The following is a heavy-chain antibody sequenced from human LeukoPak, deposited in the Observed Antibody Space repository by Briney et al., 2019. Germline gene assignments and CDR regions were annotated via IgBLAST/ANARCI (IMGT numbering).Heavy chain of an antibody. CDR2: ISGSGGST. CDR1: GFTFSSYA. CDR3: AKEGVKVRYSIAAAGAEMDY. Sequence: PGGSLRLSCAASGFTFSSYAMSWVRQAPGKGLEWVSAISGSGGSTYYADSVKGRFTISRDNSKNTLYLQMNSLRAEDTAVYYCAKEGVKVRYSIAAAGAEMDYWGQGTLVTVSA. D-gene: IGHD6-13*01. J-gene: IGHJ4*02. V-gene: IGHV3-23*01.